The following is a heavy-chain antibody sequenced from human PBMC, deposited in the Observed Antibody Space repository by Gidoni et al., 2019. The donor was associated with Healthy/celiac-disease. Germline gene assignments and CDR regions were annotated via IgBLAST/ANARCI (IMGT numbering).Heavy chain of an antibody. CDR1: GGTFSSYT. V-gene: IGHV1-69*08. D-gene: IGHD5-12*01. J-gene: IGHJ4*02. CDR2: IIPILGIA. CDR3: ARERVATEGLFDY. Sequence: QVQLVQSGAEAKKPGSSVKVSCKASGGTFSSYTISWVRQAPGQGLEWMGRIIPILGIANYTQKFQGRVTITADKSTSTAYMELSSLRSEDTAVYYCARERVATEGLFDYWGQGTLVTVSS.